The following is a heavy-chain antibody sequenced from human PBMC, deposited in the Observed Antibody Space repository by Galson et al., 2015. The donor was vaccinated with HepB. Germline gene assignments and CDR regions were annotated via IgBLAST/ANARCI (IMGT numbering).Heavy chain of an antibody. CDR2: ISYDGSNK. Sequence: SLRLSCAASGFTFSSYAMHWVRQAPGKGLEWVAVISYDGSNKYYADSVKGRFTISRDNSKNTLYLQMNSLRAEDTAVYYCARDRREWFYGMDVWGQGTTVTVSS. CDR3: ARDRREWFYGMDV. J-gene: IGHJ6*02. D-gene: IGHD3-3*01. V-gene: IGHV3-30-3*01. CDR1: GFTFSSYA.